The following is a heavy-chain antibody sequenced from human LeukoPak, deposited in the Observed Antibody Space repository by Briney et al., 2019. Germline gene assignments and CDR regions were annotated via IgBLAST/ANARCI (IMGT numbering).Heavy chain of an antibody. CDR2: IYHSGST. CDR3: AREGGSSGWFDP. Sequence: SETLSLTCTVSGYSISSGYYWGWIRQPPGKGLEWIGSIYHSGSTNYNPSLKSRVTISVDKSKNQFSLKLSSVTAADTAVYYCAREGGSSGWFDPWGQGTLVTVSS. CDR1: GYSISSGYY. D-gene: IGHD6-6*01. V-gene: IGHV4-38-2*02. J-gene: IGHJ5*02.